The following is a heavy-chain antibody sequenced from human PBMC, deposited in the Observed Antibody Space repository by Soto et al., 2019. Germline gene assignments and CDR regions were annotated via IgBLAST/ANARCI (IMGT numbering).Heavy chain of an antibody. Sequence: EVQLEESGGGLVQPGGSLKLSCAASGFTFSGSAMHWVRQASGKGLEWVGRIRSKANSYATAYAASVTGRFNISRDDSKNTAYLQMNSLKTEDTAVYYCTRHVSANGFDYWGQGTLVTVSS. CDR2: IRSKANSYAT. CDR1: GFTFSGSA. D-gene: IGHD6-25*01. J-gene: IGHJ4*02. V-gene: IGHV3-73*01. CDR3: TRHVSANGFDY.